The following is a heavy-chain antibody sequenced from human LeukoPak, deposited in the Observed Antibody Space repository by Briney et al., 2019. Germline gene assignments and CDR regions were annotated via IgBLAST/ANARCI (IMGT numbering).Heavy chain of an antibody. CDR2: IGTAGDT. V-gene: IGHV3-13*01. CDR3: ARGKTLRYFDWLSNYYYYGMDV. D-gene: IGHD3-9*01. Sequence: GGSLRLSCAASGFTFSSYDMPWVRQATGKGLEWVSAIGTAGDTYYPGSVKGRFTISRENAKNSLYLQMNSLRAGDTAVYYCARGKTLRYFDWLSNYYYYGMDVWGQGTTVTVSS. CDR1: GFTFSSYD. J-gene: IGHJ6*02.